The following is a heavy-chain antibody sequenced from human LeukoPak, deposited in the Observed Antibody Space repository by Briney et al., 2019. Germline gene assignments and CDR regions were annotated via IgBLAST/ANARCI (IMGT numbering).Heavy chain of an antibody. J-gene: IGHJ4*02. CDR1: GFTFSSYA. CDR2: ISASGSST. D-gene: IGHD5-24*01. V-gene: IGHV3-23*01. CDR3: AKDRRRDGYNSVFDY. Sequence: GGSLRLSCAASGFTFSSYAMSWVRQAPKKGLEWVSVISASGSSTYYADSVKGRFTISRDNSKNTLYLQMNSLRAEDTAVYYCAKDRRRDGYNSVFDYWGQGTLVTVSS.